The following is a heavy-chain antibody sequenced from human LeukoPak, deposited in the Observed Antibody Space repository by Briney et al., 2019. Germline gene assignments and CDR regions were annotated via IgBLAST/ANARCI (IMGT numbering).Heavy chain of an antibody. D-gene: IGHD3-16*01. J-gene: IGHJ4*02. V-gene: IGHV4-59*01. CDR3: TRGAGWLIDY. CDR2: FHNSGTS. CDR1: DDSISDYY. Sequence: SETLSLTCTVSDDSISDYYRGWIRRPPGKGLEWIGYFHNSGTSTYNPSLKSRVTISADTSKNQFSLKLNSLTTADTAVYYCTRGAGWLIDYWGQGILVTVSS.